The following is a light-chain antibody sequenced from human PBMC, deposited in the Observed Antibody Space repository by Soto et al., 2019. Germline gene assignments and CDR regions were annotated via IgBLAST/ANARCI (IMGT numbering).Light chain of an antibody. Sequence: IWMTQSPSLLSASVGDRVTITCRASQSISSWLAWYQQKPGKAPKLLIYDASSLESGVPSRFSGSGSGTEFTLTISSLQPDDFATYYCQQYNSYSRTFGQGTKVDI. CDR3: QQYNSYSRT. CDR1: QSISSW. CDR2: DAS. J-gene: IGKJ1*01. V-gene: IGKV1-5*01.